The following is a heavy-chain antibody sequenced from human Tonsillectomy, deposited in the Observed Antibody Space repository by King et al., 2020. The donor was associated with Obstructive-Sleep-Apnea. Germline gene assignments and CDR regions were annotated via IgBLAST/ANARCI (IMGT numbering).Heavy chain of an antibody. CDR1: GFSLTTSGAG. CDR3: ARRSHNRTRGGATTGYRGYDP. J-gene: IGHJ5*02. CDR2: IYGDDVQ. Sequence: TLKESGPTLVKPTQTLTLTCTFSGFSLTTSGAGVAWIRRPPGKALEYIALIYGDDVQRYSSSLKSRITITKDTSKNQVVLTMTNMDPVDTATYYCARRSHNRTRGGATTGYRGYDPWGQGILVTVSS. D-gene: IGHD5-12*01. V-gene: IGHV2-5*02.